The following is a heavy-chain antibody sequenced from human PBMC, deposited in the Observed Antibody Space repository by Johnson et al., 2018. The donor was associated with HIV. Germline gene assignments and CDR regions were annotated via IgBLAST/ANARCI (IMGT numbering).Heavy chain of an antibody. D-gene: IGHD3-3*01. V-gene: IGHV3-30*04. CDR2: MSFDGSNK. J-gene: IGHJ3*02. CDR3: ATEARGVHGTLRFLEWSDGFDI. CDR1: GFSFSSYA. Sequence: QVQLVESGGGVVQPGRSLRLSCAASGFSFSSYAMHWVRQAPGKGLEWVALMSFDGSNKYYADSVTGRFTISRDNSKNTLYLQMNSLRTEDTAVYYCATEARGVHGTLRFLEWSDGFDIWGQGTMVTVSS.